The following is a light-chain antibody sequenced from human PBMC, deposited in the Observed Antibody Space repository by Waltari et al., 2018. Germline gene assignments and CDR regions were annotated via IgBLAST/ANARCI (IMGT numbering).Light chain of an antibody. CDR1: QSVSSSY. V-gene: IGKV3-20*01. Sequence: CRASQSVSSSYLAWYQQKPGQAPRLLIYGAASRATGIPDRFSGSGSGTDFTLTISRLEPEDFAVYYCQQYGSSPLTFGGGTKVEIK. CDR2: GAA. J-gene: IGKJ4*01. CDR3: QQYGSSPLT.